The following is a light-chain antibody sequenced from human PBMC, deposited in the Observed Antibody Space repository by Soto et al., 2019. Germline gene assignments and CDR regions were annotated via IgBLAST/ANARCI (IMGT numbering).Light chain of an antibody. Sequence: QSVLTQPRSVSGSPGQSVTISCTGTSSDVGGYNYVSWYQQHPGTAPKLMIYDVSKRPSGVPDRCSGSKSGNTASLTISGLQAEDEADYYCCSYAGSYTWVFGGGTKVTVL. CDR2: DVS. V-gene: IGLV2-11*01. J-gene: IGLJ3*02. CDR3: CSYAGSYTWV. CDR1: SSDVGGYNY.